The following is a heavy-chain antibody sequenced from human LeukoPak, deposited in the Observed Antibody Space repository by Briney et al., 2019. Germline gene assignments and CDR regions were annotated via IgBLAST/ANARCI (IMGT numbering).Heavy chain of an antibody. D-gene: IGHD2-2*01. Sequence: ASVKVSCKASGYTFTSYGISWVRQAPGQGLEWMVWISAYNGNTNYAQKRQGRVTMTTDTSTSIAYMEVRSLRSDDPAVYYCARVWYQLLAVAGSSLWDIWGQGTMVTVSS. CDR1: GYTFTSYG. J-gene: IGHJ3*02. CDR3: ARVWYQLLAVAGSSLWDI. V-gene: IGHV1-18*01. CDR2: ISAYNGNT.